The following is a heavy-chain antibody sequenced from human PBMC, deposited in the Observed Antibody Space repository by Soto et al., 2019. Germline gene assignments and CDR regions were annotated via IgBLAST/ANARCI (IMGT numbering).Heavy chain of an antibody. CDR3: ASNSDYYSYYMDV. CDR2: INPSGGST. Sequence: ASLKLSSKSSGYTFTSNYMHSAPQAPGQGLERTRIINPSGGSTSYAQKFQGRVTMTSDTSTSTVYMELSSLRSEDTAVYYCASNSDYYSYYMDVWGKGTTVTVSS. J-gene: IGHJ6*03. CDR1: GYTFTSNY. V-gene: IGHV1-46*03. D-gene: IGHD1-1*01.